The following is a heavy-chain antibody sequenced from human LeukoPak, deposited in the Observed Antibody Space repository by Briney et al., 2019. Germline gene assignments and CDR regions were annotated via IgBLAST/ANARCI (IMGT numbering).Heavy chain of an antibody. J-gene: IGHJ5*02. Sequence: ASVKVSCKASGYTFTGYYMHWVRQAPGQGLEWMGWINPNSGGTNYARKFQGRVTMTRDTSISTAYMELSRLRSDDTAVYYCAREYYDILTGFANWFDPWGQGTLVTVSS. D-gene: IGHD3-9*01. V-gene: IGHV1-2*02. CDR1: GYTFTGYY. CDR2: INPNSGGT. CDR3: AREYYDILTGFANWFDP.